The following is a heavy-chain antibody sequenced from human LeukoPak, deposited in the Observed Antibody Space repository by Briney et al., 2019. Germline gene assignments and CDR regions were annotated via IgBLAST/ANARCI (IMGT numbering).Heavy chain of an antibody. Sequence: GASVKVSCKASGYTFTSYDINWVRQATGQGLEWMGWMNPNSGNTGYAQKFQGRVTITRNTSISTAYMELSSLRSEDTAVYYCARVMTRYSGSYYYWGQGTLVTVSS. J-gene: IGHJ4*02. CDR3: ARVMTRYSGSYYY. CDR2: MNPNSGNT. CDR1: GYTFTSYD. V-gene: IGHV1-8*03. D-gene: IGHD1-26*01.